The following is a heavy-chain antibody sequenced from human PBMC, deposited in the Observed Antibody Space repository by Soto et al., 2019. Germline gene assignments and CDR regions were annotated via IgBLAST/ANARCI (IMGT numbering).Heavy chain of an antibody. D-gene: IGHD3-3*01. CDR2: ISGSGGST. Sequence: GGSLRLSCAASGFTFSSYAMSWVRQAPGKGLEWVSAISGSGGSTYYADSVKGRFTISRDNSKNTLYPQMNSLRAEDTAVYYCAKGSHYDFWSGYLTNFDYWGQGTLVTVSS. CDR3: AKGSHYDFWSGYLTNFDY. J-gene: IGHJ4*02. CDR1: GFTFSSYA. V-gene: IGHV3-23*01.